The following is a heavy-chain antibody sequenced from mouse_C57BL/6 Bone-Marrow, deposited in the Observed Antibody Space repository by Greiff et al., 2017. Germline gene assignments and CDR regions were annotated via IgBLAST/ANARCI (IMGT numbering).Heavy chain of an antibody. Sequence: QVQLQQSGAELVRPGASVTLSCKASGYTFTDYEMHWVKQTPVHGLEWIGAIDPETGGTAYNQKFKGKAILTADTSSSTAYMELRSLTSEDSAVXYCTKGFAYWGQGTLVTVSA. CDR3: TKGFAY. CDR1: GYTFTDYE. V-gene: IGHV1-15*01. CDR2: IDPETGGT. J-gene: IGHJ3*01.